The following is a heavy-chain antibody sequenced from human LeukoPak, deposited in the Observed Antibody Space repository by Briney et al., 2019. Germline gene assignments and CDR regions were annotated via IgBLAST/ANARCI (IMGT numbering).Heavy chain of an antibody. CDR3: ARGRWSATTATYYLVF. CDR1: EYTFTDYA. V-gene: IGHV1-3*01. J-gene: IGHJ4*02. D-gene: IGHD5-24*01. CDR2: INAGNGNT. Sequence: GASVKVSCKASEYTFTDYAINWVRQAPGQRLEWMGWINAGNGNTKYSQKFQGRVTITRDTSASTAYMELSSLTSEDTAVYYCARGRWSATTATYYLVFWGQGTLVTVSS.